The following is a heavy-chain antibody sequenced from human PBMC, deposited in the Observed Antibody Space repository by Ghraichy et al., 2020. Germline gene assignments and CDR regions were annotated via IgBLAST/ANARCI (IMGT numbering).Heavy chain of an antibody. J-gene: IGHJ4*02. CDR2: IDWDDDK. CDR1: GFSVSTSGMC. D-gene: IGHD3-10*01. V-gene: IGHV2-70*01. CDR3: ARIRGIRAMVRGVIAQEIDY. Sequence: SGPTLVKPTQTLTLTCTFSGFSVSTSGMCVSWIRQPPGKALEWLALIDWDDDKYYSTSLKTRLTISKDTSKNQVVLTMTNMDPVDTATYYCARIRGIRAMVRGVIAQEIDYWGQGTLVTVSS.